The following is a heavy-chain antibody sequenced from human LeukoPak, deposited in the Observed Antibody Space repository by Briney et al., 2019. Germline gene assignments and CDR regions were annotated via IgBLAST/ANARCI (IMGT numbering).Heavy chain of an antibody. D-gene: IGHD3-10*01. V-gene: IGHV4-61*02. CDR1: GGSISSSNYY. Sequence: SETLSLTCTVSGGSISSSNYYWNWIRQPAGKGLEWIGRIYTSGSTNYNPSLKSRVTISVDTSKNQFSLKLNSVTAADTAVYYCARGLWFGDENPPYFDPWGQGTLVTVSS. CDR2: IYTSGST. CDR3: ARGLWFGDENPPYFDP. J-gene: IGHJ4*02.